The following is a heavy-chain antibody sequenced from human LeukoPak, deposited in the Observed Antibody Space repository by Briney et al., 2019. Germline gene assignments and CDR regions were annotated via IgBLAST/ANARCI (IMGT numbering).Heavy chain of an antibody. J-gene: IGHJ6*02. CDR3: AKDKAYSSSWTTMDA. CDR2: IYYSGST. V-gene: IGHV4-59*01. D-gene: IGHD6-13*01. Sequence: SETLSLTCTVSGGSISSYYWSWIRQPPGKGLEWIGYIYYSGSTNYNPSLKSRVTISVDTSKNQFSLKLSSVTAADTAVYYCAKDKAYSSSWTTMDAWGQGTTVTVSS. CDR1: GGSISSYY.